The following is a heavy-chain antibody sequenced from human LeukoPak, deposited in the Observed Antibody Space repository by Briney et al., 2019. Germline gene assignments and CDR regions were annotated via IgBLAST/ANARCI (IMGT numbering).Heavy chain of an antibody. CDR3: ARDFPLAVAGTSFFDY. Sequence: KTGGSLRLSCAASGFTFSSYSMNWVRQAPGKGLEWVSSISSSSSYIYYADSVKGRFTISRDNAKNSLYLQMNSLRAEDTAVYYCARDFPLAVAGTSFFDYWGQGTLVTVSS. CDR2: ISSSSSYI. V-gene: IGHV3-21*01. J-gene: IGHJ4*02. D-gene: IGHD6-19*01. CDR1: GFTFSSYS.